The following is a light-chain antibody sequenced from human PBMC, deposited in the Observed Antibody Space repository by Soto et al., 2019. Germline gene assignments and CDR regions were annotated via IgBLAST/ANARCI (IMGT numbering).Light chain of an antibody. CDR3: QQYGSSPPWT. V-gene: IGKV3-20*01. CDR2: GAS. J-gene: IGKJ1*01. Sequence: IVLTQSAGTLSLSPGERATMSCRASQSVSSSYLAWYQQKPGQAPRLLIYGASSRATGIPDRFSGSGSGTDFTLTISSLEPEDFAVYYCQQYGSSPPWTFGQGTKVEIK. CDR1: QSVSSSY.